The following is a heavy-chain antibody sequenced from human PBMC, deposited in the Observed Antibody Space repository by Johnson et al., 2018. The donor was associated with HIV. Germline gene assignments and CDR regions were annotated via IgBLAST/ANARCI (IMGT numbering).Heavy chain of an antibody. J-gene: IGHJ3*02. CDR3: AKGIMITFGGVIVKPHSFDI. Sequence: QLVESGGGVVQPGGSLRLSCAVSGFTFDDFAMHWVRQAPGKGLEWVSLISWDGGNSYYADSVQGRFTISRDNSKNSLYLQMNSLRAEDTALYYCAKGIMITFGGVIVKPHSFDIWCQGTMVTVSS. V-gene: IGHV3-43D*03. CDR2: ISWDGGNS. CDR1: GFTFDDFA. D-gene: IGHD3-16*02.